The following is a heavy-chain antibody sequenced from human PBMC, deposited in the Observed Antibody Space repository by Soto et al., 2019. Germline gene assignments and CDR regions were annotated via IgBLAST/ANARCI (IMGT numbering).Heavy chain of an antibody. Sequence: PSETLSLTCAVSGGSISSSNWWSGARQPPGKGLEWIGEIYHSGSTNYNPSLKSRVTISVDKSKNQFSLKLSSVTAADTAVYYCARGERGYSSSSHYYYYGMDVWGQGTTVTVSS. D-gene: IGHD6-6*01. CDR3: ARGERGYSSSSHYYYYGMDV. V-gene: IGHV4-4*02. J-gene: IGHJ6*02. CDR1: GGSISSSNW. CDR2: IYHSGST.